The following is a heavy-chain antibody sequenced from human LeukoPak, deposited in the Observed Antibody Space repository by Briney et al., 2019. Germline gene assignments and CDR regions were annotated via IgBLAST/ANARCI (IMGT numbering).Heavy chain of an antibody. CDR1: GGSISSGGYY. Sequence: SETLSLTCTVSGGSISSGGYYWSWIRQPPGKGLEWIGYIYHSGSTYYNPSLKSRVTISVDRSKNQFSLKLSSVTAAGTAVYYCARGGLRFLEWLSTPALDYWGQGTLATVSS. CDR3: ARGGLRFLEWLSTPALDY. V-gene: IGHV4-30-2*01. J-gene: IGHJ4*02. D-gene: IGHD3-3*01. CDR2: IYHSGST.